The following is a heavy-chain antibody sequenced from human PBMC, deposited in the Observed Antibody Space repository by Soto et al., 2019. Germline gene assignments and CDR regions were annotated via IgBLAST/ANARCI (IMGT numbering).Heavy chain of an antibody. CDR2: ISAYNGNT. V-gene: IGHV1-18*01. Sequence: ASVKVSCEASGYTFTSYDINWVRQATGQGLEWMGWISAYNGNTNYAQKLQGRVTMTTDTSTSTAYMELRSLRSDDTAVYYCARQYDSSGYDDYWGQGTLVTVSS. CDR3: ARQYDSSGYDDY. D-gene: IGHD3-22*01. CDR1: GYTFTSYD. J-gene: IGHJ4*02.